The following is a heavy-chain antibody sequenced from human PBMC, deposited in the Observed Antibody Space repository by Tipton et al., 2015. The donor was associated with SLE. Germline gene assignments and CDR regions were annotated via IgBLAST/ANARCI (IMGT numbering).Heavy chain of an antibody. J-gene: IGHJ2*01. D-gene: IGHD6-13*01. Sequence: TLSLTCAVSGYSISSGYYWSWIRQPPGKGLEWIGYIYYSGSTYYNPSLKSRVTISVDTSKNQFSLKLSSVTAADTAVYYCAREQQLGYFDLWGRGTLVTVSS. CDR2: IYYSGST. CDR1: GYSISSGYY. V-gene: IGHV4-30-4*01. CDR3: AREQQLGYFDL.